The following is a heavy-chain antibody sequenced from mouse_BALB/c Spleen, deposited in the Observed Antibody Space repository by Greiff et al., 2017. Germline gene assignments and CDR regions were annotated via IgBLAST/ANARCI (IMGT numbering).Heavy chain of an antibody. CDR1: GFSLTSYG. CDR3: ARHEVFYAMDY. V-gene: IGHV2-6-2*01. Sequence: VKLMESGPDLVAPSQSLSITCTVSGFSLTSYGVHWVRQPPGKGLEWLVVIWSDGSTTYNSALKSSLSISKDNSKSQVFLKMNSLQTDDTAMYFCARHEVFYAMDYWGQGTSVTVSS. CDR2: IWSDGST. J-gene: IGHJ4*01.